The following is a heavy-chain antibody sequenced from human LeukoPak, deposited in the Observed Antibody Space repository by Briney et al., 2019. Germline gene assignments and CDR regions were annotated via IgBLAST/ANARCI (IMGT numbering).Heavy chain of an antibody. CDR3: ARHQRLLLWFGELFPYFDY. V-gene: IGHV4-39*01. CDR1: GGSISSSSYY. D-gene: IGHD3-10*01. J-gene: IGHJ4*02. CDR2: IYYSGST. Sequence: SETLSLTCTVSGGSISSSSYYWGWIRQPPGKGLEWIGSIYYSGSTYYNPSLKSRVTISVDTSKNQFSLKLSSVTAADTAVYYCARHQRLLLWFGELFPYFDYWGQGILVTVSS.